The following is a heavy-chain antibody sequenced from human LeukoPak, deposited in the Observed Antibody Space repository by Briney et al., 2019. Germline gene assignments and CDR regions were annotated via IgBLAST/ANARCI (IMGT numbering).Heavy chain of an antibody. CDR2: ITPYNGNT. D-gene: IGHD3-3*02. CDR1: GYTFSSYG. V-gene: IGHV1-18*01. Sequence: ASVKVSCKASGYTFSSYGISWVRQASGQGLEWMGWITPYNGNTNYAQNFHGRVTMTTDTSTSTAYMELRSLRSDDTAVYYCARDLNPAPLGRYYYGMDVWGQGTTVTVSS. CDR3: ARDLNPAPLGRYYYGMDV. J-gene: IGHJ6*02.